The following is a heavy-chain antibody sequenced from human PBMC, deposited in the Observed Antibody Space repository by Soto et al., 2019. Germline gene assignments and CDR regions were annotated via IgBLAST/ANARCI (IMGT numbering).Heavy chain of an antibody. Sequence: ASVKVSCKASGGTFSSYAISWVRQAPGQGLEWMGGIIPIFGTANYAQKFQGRVTITADESTSTAYMELSSLRSEDTAVYYCAGGIASVVVITYYFDYWGQGTLVTVSS. J-gene: IGHJ4*02. CDR3: AGGIASVVVITYYFDY. D-gene: IGHD3-22*01. CDR2: IIPIFGTA. V-gene: IGHV1-69*13. CDR1: GGTFSSYA.